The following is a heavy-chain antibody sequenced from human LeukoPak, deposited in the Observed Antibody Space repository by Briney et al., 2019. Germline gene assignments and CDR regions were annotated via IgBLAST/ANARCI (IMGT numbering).Heavy chain of an antibody. J-gene: IGHJ4*02. V-gene: IGHV1-2*02. CDR2: INPNSGGT. D-gene: IGHD3-22*01. Sequence: ASVKVSCKASGYTFTDYYMHWVRQAPGQGLEWMGWINPNSGGTNYAQKFQGRVTMTRDTSISTAYMELSRLRSDDTAVYYCARNFYFDSSGYYHYWGQGTPVTVSS. CDR3: ARNFYFDSSGYYHY. CDR1: GYTFTDYY.